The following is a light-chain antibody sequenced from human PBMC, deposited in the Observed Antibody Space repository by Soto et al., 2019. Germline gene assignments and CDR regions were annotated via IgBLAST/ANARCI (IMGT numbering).Light chain of an antibody. Sequence: QSVLTQPPSVSGAPGQRVTISCTGSSSNIGAGYDVHWYQQLPGTAPKLLIYGNSNRPSGVPDRFSGPKSGTSASLAITGLQAEDEADYYCQSHDSSLSGSYVFGTGTKLTVL. CDR1: SSNIGAGYD. V-gene: IGLV1-40*01. J-gene: IGLJ1*01. CDR2: GNS. CDR3: QSHDSSLSGSYV.